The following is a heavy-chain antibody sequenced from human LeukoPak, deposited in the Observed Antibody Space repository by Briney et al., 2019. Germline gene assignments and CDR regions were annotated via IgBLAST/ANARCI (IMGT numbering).Heavy chain of an antibody. V-gene: IGHV3-21*01. J-gene: IGHJ5*02. CDR3: AREIIAAAGLYWFDP. CDR1: GFTFSSYS. CDR2: ISSSSSYI. Sequence: GVSLRLSCAASGFTFSSYSMNWVRQAPGKGLEWVSSISSSSSYIYYADSVKGRFTISRDNAKNSLYLQMNSLRAEDTAVYYCAREIIAAAGLYWFDPWGQGTLVTVSS. D-gene: IGHD6-13*01.